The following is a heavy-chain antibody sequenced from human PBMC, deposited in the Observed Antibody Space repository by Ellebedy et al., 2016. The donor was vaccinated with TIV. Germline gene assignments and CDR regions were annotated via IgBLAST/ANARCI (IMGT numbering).Heavy chain of an antibody. CDR2: IYQDGSKQ. CDR1: GFSFRSYW. Sequence: PGGSLRLSCVASGFSFRSYWMSWVRQAPGKGLEWVANIYQDGSKQYYVDSVKGRFTISRDNANKSLFLQMNSLRGEDTAVYYCARRGSYGDYAVQVNNWFDSWGQGTLVTV. CDR3: ARRGSYGDYAVQVNNWFDS. D-gene: IGHD4-17*01. J-gene: IGHJ5*01. V-gene: IGHV3-7*01.